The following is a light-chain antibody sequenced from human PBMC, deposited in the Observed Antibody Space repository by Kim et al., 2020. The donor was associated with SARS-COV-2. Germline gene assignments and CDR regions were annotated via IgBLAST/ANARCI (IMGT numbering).Light chain of an antibody. CDR2: RNN. CDR1: SYNIERKY. V-gene: IGLV1-47*01. Sequence: GQRIIISCSGGSYNIERKYVYWLQQLPGTAPKLVIYRNNKRPSGVPDRCSGTRSGTSASMAISGLRSEEEADYYCAVWDDSLGGVIFGGGTQLTVL. J-gene: IGLJ2*01. CDR3: AVWDDSLGGVI.